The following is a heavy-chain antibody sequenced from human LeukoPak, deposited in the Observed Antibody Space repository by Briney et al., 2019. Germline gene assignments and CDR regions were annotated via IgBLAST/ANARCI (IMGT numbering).Heavy chain of an antibody. Sequence: PGGSLRLSCAASGFAFSSYGMHWVRQAPGKGLEWVAVIWYDGSNKYYADSVKGRFTISRDNSKNTLYLQMNSLRAEDTAVYYCAKGAGSSWYHFDYWGQGTLVTVSS. V-gene: IGHV3-33*06. D-gene: IGHD6-13*01. J-gene: IGHJ4*02. CDR3: AKGAGSSWYHFDY. CDR1: GFAFSSYG. CDR2: IWYDGSNK.